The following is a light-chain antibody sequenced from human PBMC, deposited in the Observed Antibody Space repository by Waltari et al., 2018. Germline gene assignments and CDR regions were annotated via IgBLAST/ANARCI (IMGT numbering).Light chain of an antibody. CDR1: SSDSGGYDY. Sequence: QSALTQPASVSGSPGQSITILCTGTSSDSGGYDYVSWYQQHPGNAPKLIIFDVSNRPSGVSDRFSGSQSDNTASLTSSGLQADDEADYYCCSYTPNQWVFGGGTSLTVL. V-gene: IGLV2-14*03. J-gene: IGLJ3*02. CDR3: CSYTPNQWV. CDR2: DVS.